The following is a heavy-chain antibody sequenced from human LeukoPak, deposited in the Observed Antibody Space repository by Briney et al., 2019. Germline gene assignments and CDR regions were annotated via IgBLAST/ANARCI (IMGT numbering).Heavy chain of an antibody. CDR2: IHQSGST. Sequence: SETLSLTCAVYGDSLSVYYWSWIRQSPGKGLEWIGEIHQSGSTNYNPSLKSRIVMSVDTSKNQFSLKTRSVTAADTAVYYCARPRYCMSTSCPDPQFEHWGQGTLVTVSS. CDR1: GDSLSVYY. J-gene: IGHJ4*02. D-gene: IGHD2-2*01. V-gene: IGHV4-34*01. CDR3: ARPRYCMSTSCPDPQFEH.